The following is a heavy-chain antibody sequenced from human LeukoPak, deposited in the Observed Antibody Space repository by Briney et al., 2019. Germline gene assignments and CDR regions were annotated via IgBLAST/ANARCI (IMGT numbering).Heavy chain of an antibody. Sequence: GGSLRLSCAASGFSFSDYWMLWVRQAPGKGLLWVSRVKGDGSGITYADSVKGRFTISRDNAKNTLYLQMNSLRVEDTAVYYCARDYWGSGDYWGQGTLVPVSS. V-gene: IGHV3-74*01. CDR2: VKGDGSGI. D-gene: IGHD7-27*01. CDR1: GFSFSDYW. J-gene: IGHJ4*02. CDR3: ARDYWGSGDY.